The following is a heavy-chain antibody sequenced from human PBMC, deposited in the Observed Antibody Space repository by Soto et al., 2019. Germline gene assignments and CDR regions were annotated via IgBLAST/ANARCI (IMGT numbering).Heavy chain of an antibody. J-gene: IGHJ4*02. D-gene: IGHD5-18*01. V-gene: IGHV4-59*01. CDR3: ARDDPYGYGEFDY. CDR2: IYYSGST. Sequence: SETLSLTCTVSGGSISSYYWSWIRQPPGKGLEWIGYIYYSGSTNYTPSLKSRVTISVDTSKNQFSLKLSSVTAADTAVYYCARDDPYGYGEFDYGGQGTLVTVSS. CDR1: GGSISSYY.